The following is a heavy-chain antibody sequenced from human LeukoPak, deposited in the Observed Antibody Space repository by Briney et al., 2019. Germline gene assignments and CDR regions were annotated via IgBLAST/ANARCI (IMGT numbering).Heavy chain of an antibody. V-gene: IGHV4-59*08. CDR2: ICYSGST. J-gene: IGHJ4*02. Sequence: SETLSLTCTVSGGSISSYYWSWIRQPPGKGLEWIGYICYSGSTNYNPSLKSRVTISVDTSKNQFSLKLSSVTAADTAVYYCASTDILTGYYTQPSYYFDYWGQGTLVTVSS. D-gene: IGHD3-9*01. CDR3: ASTDILTGYYTQPSYYFDY. CDR1: GGSISSYY.